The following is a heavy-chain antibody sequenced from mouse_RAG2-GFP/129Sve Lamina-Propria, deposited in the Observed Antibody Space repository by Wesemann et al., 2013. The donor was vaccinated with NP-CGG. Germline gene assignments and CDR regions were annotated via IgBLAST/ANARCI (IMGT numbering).Heavy chain of an antibody. CDR2: IWAGGST. CDR3: AKHGSDLYAMDY. D-gene: IGHD1-3*01. CDR1: GFSLTSYG. Sequence: QVQLKESGPVLVAPSQSLSITCTVSGFSLTSYGVHWVRQPPGKGLEWLGVIWAGGSTNYNSALMSRLSISKDNSKSQVFLKMNSLQTDDTAMYYCAKHGSDLYAMDYWGQGTSVTVSS. V-gene: IGHV2-9*01. J-gene: IGHJ4*01.